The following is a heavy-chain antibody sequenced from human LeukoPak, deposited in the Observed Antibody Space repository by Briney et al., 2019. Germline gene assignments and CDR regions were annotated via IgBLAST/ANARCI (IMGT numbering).Heavy chain of an antibody. CDR2: IYYSGST. CDR1: GGSISSSSYY. J-gene: IGHJ1*01. D-gene: IGHD3-22*01. CDR3: ARDSYDSSGYTHAQH. Sequence: SETLSLTCTVSGGSISSSSYYWGWIRQPPGKGLEWIGSIYYSGSTYYNPSLKSRATISVDTSKNQFSLKLSSVTAADTAVYYCARDSYDSSGYTHAQHWGQGTLVTVSS. V-gene: IGHV4-39*07.